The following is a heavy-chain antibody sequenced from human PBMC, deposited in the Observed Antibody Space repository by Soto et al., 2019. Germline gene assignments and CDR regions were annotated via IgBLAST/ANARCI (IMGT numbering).Heavy chain of an antibody. CDR2: ISAYNGNT. V-gene: IGHV1-18*01. J-gene: IGHJ5*02. CDR1: GYTFTSYG. D-gene: IGHD6-19*01. CDR3: AREVVRVAGTRWFDP. Sequence: ASVKVSCKSSGYTFTSYGISWVRQAPGQGLEWMGWISAYNGNTNYAQKLQGRVTMTTDTSTSTAYMELRSLRSDDTAVYYCAREVVRVAGTRWFDPWGQGTLVTVSS.